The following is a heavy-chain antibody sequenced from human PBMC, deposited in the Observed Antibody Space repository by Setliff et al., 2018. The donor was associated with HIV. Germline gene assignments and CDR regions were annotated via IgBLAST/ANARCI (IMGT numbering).Heavy chain of an antibody. CDR2: MYISGSP. V-gene: IGHV4-4*07. CDR1: GDSSSSYY. CDR3: ARGSPSPGGMFGY. Sequence: PSETLSLTCTVSGDSSSSYYCNWIRQPAGKGLEWIGHMYISGSPNYNPSLKSRVTMSLDTSKNQFSLKLGSVTAADTGIYYFARGSPSPGGMFGYWGQGTLVTVSS. J-gene: IGHJ4*02. D-gene: IGHD3-16*01.